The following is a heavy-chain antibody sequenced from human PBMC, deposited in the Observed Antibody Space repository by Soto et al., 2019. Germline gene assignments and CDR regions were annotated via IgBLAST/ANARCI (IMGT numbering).Heavy chain of an antibody. CDR2: IIPIFGTA. D-gene: IGHD6-13*01. CDR3: ARGGAAAGKYYYYYYGMDV. V-gene: IGHV1-69*01. Sequence: QVQLVQSGAEVKKPGSSVKDSCKASGGTFSSYAISWVRQAPGQGLEWMGGIIPIFGTANYAQKFQGRVTITADESTSTAYMELSSLRSEDTAVYYCARGGAAAGKYYYYYYGMDVWGQGTTVTVSS. CDR1: GGTFSSYA. J-gene: IGHJ6*02.